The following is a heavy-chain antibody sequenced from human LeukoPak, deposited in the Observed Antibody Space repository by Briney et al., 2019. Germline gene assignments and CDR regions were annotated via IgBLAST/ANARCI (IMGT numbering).Heavy chain of an antibody. V-gene: IGHV4-61*02. D-gene: IGHD3-10*01. Sequence: SQTLSLTCTVSGDSISSGDYYWSWIRQPAGKGLEWIGRISSSGSTNYNPSLKSRVTISVDTSKNQFSLKLSSVTAADTAVYYCATTDYYGSGSDFDYWGQGTLVTVSS. CDR1: GDSISSGDYY. CDR2: ISSSGST. J-gene: IGHJ4*02. CDR3: ATTDYYGSGSDFDY.